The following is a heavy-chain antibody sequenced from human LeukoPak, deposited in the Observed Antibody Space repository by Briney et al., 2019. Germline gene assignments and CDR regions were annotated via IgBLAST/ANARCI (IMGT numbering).Heavy chain of an antibody. J-gene: IGHJ6*02. V-gene: IGHV4-4*07. CDR2: IYTRGST. CDR1: GGSINNYY. Sequence: SETLSLTCTVSGGSINNYYWSWIRQPAGKGLEWIGRIYTRGSTNYNPSLKSRVTISVDTSKNQFSLKLNSVTAADTAVYYCAREDPRTKVPEGMDVCGQGTTVTVSS. D-gene: IGHD4/OR15-4a*01. CDR3: AREDPRTKVPEGMDV.